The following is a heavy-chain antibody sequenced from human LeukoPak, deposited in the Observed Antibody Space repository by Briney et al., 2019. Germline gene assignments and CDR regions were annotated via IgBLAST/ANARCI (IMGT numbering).Heavy chain of an antibody. CDR3: ARTAPGGYDFNY. D-gene: IGHD5-12*01. CDR1: GYTFTGYY. J-gene: IGHJ4*02. V-gene: IGHV1-2*02. Sequence: ASVKVSCKASGYTFTGYYTHWVRQAPGQGLEWMGWINPNSGGTNYAQKFQGRVTMTRDTSISTVYMELSRLRSDDTAVYYCARTAPGGYDFNYWGQGTLVTVST. CDR2: INPNSGGT.